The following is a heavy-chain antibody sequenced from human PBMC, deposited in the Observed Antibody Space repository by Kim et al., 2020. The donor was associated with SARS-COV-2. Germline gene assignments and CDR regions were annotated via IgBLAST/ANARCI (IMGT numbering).Heavy chain of an antibody. D-gene: IGHD3-3*01. CDR2: MNPNSGNT. J-gene: IGHJ6*02. Sequence: ASVKVSCKASGYTFTSYDINWVRQATGQGLEWMGWMNPNSGNTGYAQKFQGRVTMTRNTSISTAYMELSSLRSEDTAVYYCAREVYDFWSGSIQYYYYGMDVWGQGTTVTVSS. V-gene: IGHV1-8*01. CDR1: GYTFTSYD. CDR3: AREVYDFWSGSIQYYYYGMDV.